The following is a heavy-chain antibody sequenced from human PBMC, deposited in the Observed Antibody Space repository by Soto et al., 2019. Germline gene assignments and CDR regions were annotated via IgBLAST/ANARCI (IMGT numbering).Heavy chain of an antibody. Sequence: QVQLVESGGGVVQPGRSLRLSCAASGFTFSSYGMHWVRQAPGKGLEWVAVIWYDGSNKYYADSVKGRFTISRDNSKNTLYLQMNSLRAEDTAVYYCAREDRLYYYYGMDVWGQGTTVTVSS. CDR2: IWYDGSNK. V-gene: IGHV3-33*01. J-gene: IGHJ6*02. CDR1: GFTFSSYG. CDR3: AREDRLYYYYGMDV.